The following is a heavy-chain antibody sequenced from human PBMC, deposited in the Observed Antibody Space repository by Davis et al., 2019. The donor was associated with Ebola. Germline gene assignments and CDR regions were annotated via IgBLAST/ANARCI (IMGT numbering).Heavy chain of an antibody. CDR3: ARVAAAVGY. D-gene: IGHD6-13*01. CDR1: GFTFSSYS. J-gene: IGHJ4*02. Sequence: GESLKISCAASGFTFSSYSMNWVRQAPGKGLEWVSGISGSGGSTYYADYAKGRFTISRDNSKNTLYLQMNSLRAEDTAVYYCARVAAAVGYWGQGTLVTVSS. V-gene: IGHV3-23*01. CDR2: ISGSGGST.